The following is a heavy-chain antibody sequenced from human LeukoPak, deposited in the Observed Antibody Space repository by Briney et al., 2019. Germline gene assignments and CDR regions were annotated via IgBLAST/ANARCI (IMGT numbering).Heavy chain of an antibody. CDR2: IYYSGSA. V-gene: IGHV4-59*01. J-gene: IGHJ4*02. Sequence: WETLSLTCTVSGGSISGYYWSWIRRPPGKGLEWIGHIYYSGSADYNASLKSRATMFVDTSKNEFSLTLRSVTAADTAVYYCARVGDSSGYSVLDSWGQGTLVTVSS. CDR1: GGSISGYY. D-gene: IGHD3-22*01. CDR3: ARVGDSSGYSVLDS.